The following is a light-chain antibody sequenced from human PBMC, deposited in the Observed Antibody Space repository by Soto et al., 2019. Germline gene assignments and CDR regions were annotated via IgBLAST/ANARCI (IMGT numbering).Light chain of an antibody. V-gene: IGKV1D-13*01. CDR2: DAS. J-gene: IGKJ5*01. CDR3: QQFNNYPLT. CDR1: QGISSA. Sequence: IQMTQSPSSLSAPAGDRVTITFRASQGISSAVAWYQQKPGKPPKLLMYDASSLESGVPPRFSGSGSGTDFTLSISSLQPEDFATYYCQQFNNYPLTFGQGTRLEIK.